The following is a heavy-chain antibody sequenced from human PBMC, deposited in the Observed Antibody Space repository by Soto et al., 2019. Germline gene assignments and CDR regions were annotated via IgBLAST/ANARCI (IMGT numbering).Heavy chain of an antibody. CDR2: ISAYNGNT. CDR1: GYTFTSYG. V-gene: IGHV1-18*04. J-gene: IGHJ6*02. Sequence: QVQLVQSGAEVKKPGASVKVSCKASGYTFTSYGISWVRQAPGQGLEWMGWISAYNGNTNYAQKLQGRVTMTTDTSTSTAYMELRSLRSDDTAVYYCERDSLIKQQLPQGRYYYYGMDVWGQGTTVTVSS. CDR3: ERDSLIKQQLPQGRYYYYGMDV. D-gene: IGHD6-13*01.